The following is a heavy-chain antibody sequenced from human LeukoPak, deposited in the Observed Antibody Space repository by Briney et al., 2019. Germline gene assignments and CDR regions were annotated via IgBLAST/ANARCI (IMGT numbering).Heavy chain of an antibody. CDR1: GFTFSSYG. CDR3: ATEYGSGTRDYVWGSYRPNP. CDR2: ISYDGSNK. D-gene: IGHD3-16*02. J-gene: IGHJ5*02. V-gene: IGHV3-30*03. Sequence: GGSLRLSCAASGFTFSSYGMHWVRQAPGKGLEWVAVISYDGSNKYYADSVKGRFTISRDNSKNTLYLQMNSLRAEDTAVYYCATEYGSGTRDYVWGSYRPNPWGQGTLVTVSS.